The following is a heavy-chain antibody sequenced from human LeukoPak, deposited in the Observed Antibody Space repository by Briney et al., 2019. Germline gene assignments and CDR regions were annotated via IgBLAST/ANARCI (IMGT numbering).Heavy chain of an antibody. CDR1: GFTFSSYA. V-gene: IGHV3-30-3*01. J-gene: IGHJ6*02. CDR2: ISYDGSNK. Sequence: PGRSLRLSCAASGFTFSSYAMHRVRQAPGKGLEWVAVISYDGSNKYYADSVKGRFTISRDNSKNTLYLQMNSLRAEDTAVYYCARYDARYGMDVWGQGTTVTVSS. D-gene: IGHD1-1*01. CDR3: ARYDARYGMDV.